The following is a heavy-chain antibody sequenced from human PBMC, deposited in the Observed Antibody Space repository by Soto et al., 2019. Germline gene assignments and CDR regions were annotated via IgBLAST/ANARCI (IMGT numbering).Heavy chain of an antibody. CDR2: ISAYNGNT. CDR3: AREGRGCSGGSCSRGWFDP. D-gene: IGHD2-15*01. CDR1: GYTFTSYG. Sequence: QVQLVQSGAEVKKPGAPVKVSCKASGYTFTSYGISWVRQAPGQGLEWMGWISAYNGNTNYAEKLQGRVTMTTDTSTSTAYMELRSLRSDDTAVYYCAREGRGCSGGSCSRGWFDPWGQGTLVTVSS. J-gene: IGHJ5*02. V-gene: IGHV1-18*01.